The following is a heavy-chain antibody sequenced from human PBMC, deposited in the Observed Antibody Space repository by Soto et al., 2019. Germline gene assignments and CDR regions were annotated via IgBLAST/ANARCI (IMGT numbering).Heavy chain of an antibody. Sequence: GGSLRLSCAASGFIFSTYWMGWIRQFPGGGLEWVANIKYDGSEKPYMDSVEGRLTISRDNARNTLYLQMTSLRVEDTAVYYCAARSRRHWFDYWGQGTQVTVSS. CDR1: GFIFSTYW. J-gene: IGHJ4*02. CDR3: AARSRRHWFDY. D-gene: IGHD1-1*01. CDR2: IKYDGSEK. V-gene: IGHV3-7*02.